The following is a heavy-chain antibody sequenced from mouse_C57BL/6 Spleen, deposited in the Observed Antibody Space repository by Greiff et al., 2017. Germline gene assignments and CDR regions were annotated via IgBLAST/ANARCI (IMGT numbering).Heavy chain of an antibody. J-gene: IGHJ4*01. V-gene: IGHV7-3*01. Sequence: EVMLVESGGGLVQPGGSLSLSCAASGFTFTDYYMSWVRQPPGKALEWLGFIRNKANGYTTEYSASVKGRFTISRDNSQIILYLQMNALRAEDSATYYCARYYSNYDPNYAMDYWGQGTSVTVSS. CDR2: IRNKANGYTT. CDR3: ARYYSNYDPNYAMDY. D-gene: IGHD2-5*01. CDR1: GFTFTDYY.